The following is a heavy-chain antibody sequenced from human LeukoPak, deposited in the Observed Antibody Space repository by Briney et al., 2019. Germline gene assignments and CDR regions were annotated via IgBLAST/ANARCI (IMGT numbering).Heavy chain of an antibody. CDR2: INPNSGGT. CDR1: GYTFTGYY. CDR3: ARSVATMRGSWFDP. J-gene: IGHJ5*02. V-gene: IGHV1-2*04. D-gene: IGHD5-12*01. Sequence: ASVKVSCKASGYTFTGYYMHWVRQAPGQGLEWMGWINPNSGGTNYAQKFQGWATMTRDTSICTAYMELSRLRSDDTAVYYCARSVATMRGSWFDPWGQGTLVTVSS.